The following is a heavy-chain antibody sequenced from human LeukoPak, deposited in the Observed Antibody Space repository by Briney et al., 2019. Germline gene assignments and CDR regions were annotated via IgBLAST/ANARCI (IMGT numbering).Heavy chain of an antibody. CDR2: IYSGGSK. CDR1: GVTVSNNH. CDR3: AKGRAGNYYYDSSDY. D-gene: IGHD3-22*01. J-gene: IGHJ4*02. Sequence: PGGSLRLSCAASGVTVSNNHMSWVRQAPGKGLEWVSVIYSGGSKFNADSVKGRFTISRDNSKNTLYLQMNSLRAEDTAVYYCAKGRAGNYYYDSSDYWGQGTLVTVSS. V-gene: IGHV3-53*01.